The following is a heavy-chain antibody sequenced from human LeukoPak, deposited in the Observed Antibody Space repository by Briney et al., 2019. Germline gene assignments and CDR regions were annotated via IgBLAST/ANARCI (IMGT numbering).Heavy chain of an antibody. CDR1: GFTFSSYS. CDR2: ISGSGGST. Sequence: GGSLRLSCAASGFTFSSYSLSWVRQAPGKGLEWVSAISGSGGSTYYADSVKGRFTISIDNSKNTLYLQMNSLRAEDTAVYYCAKHDGWYYYIYNYYKDVWRKGPTVTISS. CDR3: AKHDGWYYYIYNYYKDV. V-gene: IGHV3-23*01. J-gene: IGHJ6*03. D-gene: IGHD2/OR15-2a*01.